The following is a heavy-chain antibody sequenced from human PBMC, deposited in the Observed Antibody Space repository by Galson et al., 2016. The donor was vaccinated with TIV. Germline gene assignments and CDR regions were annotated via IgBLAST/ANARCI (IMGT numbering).Heavy chain of an antibody. J-gene: IGHJ6*02. CDR3: ASQGLAPLRGEVYYFYTMDV. CDR2: FDPEDGKT. V-gene: IGHV1-24*01. CDR1: GYTLTELS. Sequence: SVKVSCKVSGYTLTELSMHWARQAPGKGLEWMGGFDPEDGKTMYAEKFQDRVTMTEDTSTHTAYMELSSLRSEDTAIYYCASQGLAPLRGEVYYFYTMDVWGQGTTVTVS. D-gene: IGHD3-10*01.